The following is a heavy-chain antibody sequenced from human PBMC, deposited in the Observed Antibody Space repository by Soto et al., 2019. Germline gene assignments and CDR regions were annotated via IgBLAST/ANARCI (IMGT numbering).Heavy chain of an antibody. CDR1: GGTFSSYA. CDR2: IIPIFGTA. Sequence: SVKVSCKASGGTFSSYAISWVRQAPGQGLEWMGGIIPIFGTANYAQKFQGRVTITADKSTSTAYMELSSLRSEDTAVYYCAGRGRLYYFDYWGQGTLVTVSS. J-gene: IGHJ4*02. V-gene: IGHV1-69*06. CDR3: AGRGRLYYFDY.